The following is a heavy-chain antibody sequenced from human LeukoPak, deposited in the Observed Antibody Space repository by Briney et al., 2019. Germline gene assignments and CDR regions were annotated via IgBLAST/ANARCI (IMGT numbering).Heavy chain of an antibody. CDR3: ARCYYYGYDDVGNWFDP. J-gene: IGHJ5*02. V-gene: IGHV1-18*01. CDR1: GYTFTSYG. CDR2: ISAYNGNT. Sequence: ASVKVSCKASGYTFTSYGISWVRQAPGQGLEWMGWISAYNGNTNYAQKLQGRVTMTTDTSTCTAYMELRSLRSDDTAVYYCARCYYYGYDDVGNWFDPWGQGTLVTVSS. D-gene: IGHD3-10*01.